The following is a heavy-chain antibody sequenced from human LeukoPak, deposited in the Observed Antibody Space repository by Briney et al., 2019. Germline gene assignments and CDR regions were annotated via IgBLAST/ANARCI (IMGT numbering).Heavy chain of an antibody. V-gene: IGHV1-2*02. J-gene: IGHJ5*02. CDR2: INPKSGGT. Sequence: RASVKVSCKASGYTFTDFDMNWVRRAPGQGLEWMGWINPKSGGTNTARKFQGRVTLTRDTSINTAYMELSWLTSDDTAVYYCAKGGVGFQNWFDPWGQGTLVTVSS. CDR3: AKGGVGFQNWFDP. D-gene: IGHD2-15*01. CDR1: GYTFTDFD.